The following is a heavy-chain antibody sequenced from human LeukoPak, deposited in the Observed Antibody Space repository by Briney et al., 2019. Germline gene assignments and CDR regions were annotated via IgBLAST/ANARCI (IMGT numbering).Heavy chain of an antibody. V-gene: IGHV1-46*01. CDR3: ARDYGWLGPRAYGSGSYFVY. Sequence: ASVKVSCKASGYTFTSSYMHWVRQAPGQGLEWMGIINPSGGSTSYAQKFQGRVTMTRDTSTSTVYMELSSLRSEDTAVYYCARDYGWLGPRAYGSGSYFVYWGQGTLVTVSS. J-gene: IGHJ4*02. CDR2: INPSGGST. D-gene: IGHD3-10*01. CDR1: GYTFTSSY.